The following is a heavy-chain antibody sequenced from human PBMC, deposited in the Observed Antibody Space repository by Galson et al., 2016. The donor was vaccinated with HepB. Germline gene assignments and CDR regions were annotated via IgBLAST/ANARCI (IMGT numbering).Heavy chain of an antibody. D-gene: IGHD3-9*01. V-gene: IGHV4-31*11. CDR1: GGSVSSGGFY. Sequence: LSLTCAVSGGSVSSGGFYWNWVRHHPGKGLEWIGYIGYSGDLLYNPSLKGRVVISLEASTNRFYLKLTSVTVADTAVYFCARASHYNILTGLDTWGQGTLLSVSS. CDR3: ARASHYNILTGLDT. CDR2: IGYSGDL. J-gene: IGHJ5*02.